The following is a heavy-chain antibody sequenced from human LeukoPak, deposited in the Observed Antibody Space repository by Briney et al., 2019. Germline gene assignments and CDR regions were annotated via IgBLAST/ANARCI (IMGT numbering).Heavy chain of an antibody. J-gene: IGHJ4*02. V-gene: IGHV3-74*01. D-gene: IGHD2/OR15-2a*01. Sequence: GGSLRLSCAASGLTFSSHWIHWVRQAPGKGLVWVSHVNNDGSATSYADSVKGRFTISRDSAKNTVYLHMNSLRVEDTAVYYCTSFFETNWGQGTLVTVSS. CDR1: GLTFSSHW. CDR3: TSFFETN. CDR2: VNNDGSAT.